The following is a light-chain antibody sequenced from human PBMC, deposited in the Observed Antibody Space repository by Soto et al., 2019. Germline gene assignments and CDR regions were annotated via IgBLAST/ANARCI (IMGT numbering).Light chain of an antibody. CDR3: QQRSNWPRT. CDR2: DAS. V-gene: IGKV3-11*01. Sequence: EIVLTQSPATLCLSQEERATLSCRASQSVSSYLAWYQQKPGQAPRLLIYDASNRATGIPARFSGSGSGTDFTLTISSLEPEDFAVYYGQQRSNWPRTFGQGTKVEIK. J-gene: IGKJ1*01. CDR1: QSVSSY.